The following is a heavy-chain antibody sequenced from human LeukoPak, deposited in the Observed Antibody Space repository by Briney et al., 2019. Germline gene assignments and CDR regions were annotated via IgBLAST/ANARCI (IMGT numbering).Heavy chain of an antibody. CDR2: INPNSGGT. J-gene: IGHJ5*02. CDR3: ARSSSSVGWFDP. Sequence: ASVNVSCKASGYTFTGYYMHWVRQAPGQGLEWMGWINPNSGGTNYAQKFQGRVPMTRDTSISTAYMELSRLRSDDTAVYYCARSSSSVGWFDPWGQGALVTVSS. CDR1: GYTFTGYY. D-gene: IGHD6-25*01. V-gene: IGHV1-2*02.